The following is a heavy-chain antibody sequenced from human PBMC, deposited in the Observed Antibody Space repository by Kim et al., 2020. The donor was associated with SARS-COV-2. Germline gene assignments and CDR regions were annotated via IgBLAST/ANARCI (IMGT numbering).Heavy chain of an antibody. D-gene: IGHD3-9*01. CDR1: GFTFSSYW. J-gene: IGHJ3*02. CDR3: ARGVGLRYFDWLFHEDAFDI. CDR2: INSDGSST. V-gene: IGHV3-74*01. Sequence: GGSLRLSCAASGFTFSSYWMHWVRQAPGKGLVWVSRINSDGSSTSYADSVKGRFTISRDNAKNTLYLQMNSLRAEDTAVYYCARGVGLRYFDWLFHEDAFDIWGQGTMVTVSS.